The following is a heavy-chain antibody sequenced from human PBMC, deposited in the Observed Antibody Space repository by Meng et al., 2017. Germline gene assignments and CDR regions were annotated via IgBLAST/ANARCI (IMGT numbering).Heavy chain of an antibody. J-gene: IGHJ6*02. CDR3: ARPLIVGATNWNGFYYYYGMDV. CDR2: ISSSSSYI. V-gene: IGHV3-11*06. CDR1: GFTFSDYY. Sequence: LSLTCAASGFTFSDYYMSWIRQAPGKGLEWVSSISSSSSYIYYADSVKGRFTISRDNAKNSLYLQMNSLRAEDTAVYYCARPLIVGATNWNGFYYYYGMDVWGQGTMVTVSS. D-gene: IGHD1-26*01.